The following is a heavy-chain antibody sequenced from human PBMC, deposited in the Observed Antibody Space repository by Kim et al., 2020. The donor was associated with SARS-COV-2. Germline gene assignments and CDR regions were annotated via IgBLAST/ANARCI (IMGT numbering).Heavy chain of an antibody. CDR1: KFTFSSYP. CDR2: ISSFGGSP. Sequence: GGSLRLSCSASKFTFSSYPMHWVRQAPGKGLEYVSGISSFGGSPYYADSVKGRFTISRDNSRNTLYLQMSSLRADDTAVYYCVKDRGGYYYASGTYYYYSGMDVWGQGTTVTVSS. J-gene: IGHJ6*02. V-gene: IGHV3-64D*06. D-gene: IGHD3-10*01. CDR3: VKDRGGYYYASGTYYYYSGMDV.